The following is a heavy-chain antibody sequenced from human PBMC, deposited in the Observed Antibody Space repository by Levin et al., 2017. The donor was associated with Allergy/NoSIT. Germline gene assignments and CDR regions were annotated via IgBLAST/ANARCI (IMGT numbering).Heavy chain of an antibody. J-gene: IGHJ2*01. CDR2: INHSGST. CDR1: GGSFSGYY. V-gene: IGHV4-34*01. D-gene: IGHD3-10*01. CDR3: ARVRGVFRNGYFDL. Sequence: PSETLSLTCAVYGGSFSGYYWAWIRQPPGKGLEWIAEINHSGSTNYNPSLRSRLTISADTSKNQVSLNLSSVTAADTALYYCARVRGVFRNGYFDLWGRGTLVTVSS.